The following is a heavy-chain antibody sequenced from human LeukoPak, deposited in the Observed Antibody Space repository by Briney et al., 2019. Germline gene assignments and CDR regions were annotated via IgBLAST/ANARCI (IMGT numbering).Heavy chain of an antibody. CDR2: INWNGGST. Sequence: GGSLRLSCAASGFTFDDYGMSWVRQAPGKGLEWVSGINWNGGSTGYADSVKGRFTISRDNAQNSLYLQMNSLRAEDTAVYYCARDPGYYYGTGDYWGQGTLVTVSS. CDR1: GFTFDDYG. D-gene: IGHD3-10*01. J-gene: IGHJ4*02. CDR3: ARDPGYYYGTGDY. V-gene: IGHV3-20*04.